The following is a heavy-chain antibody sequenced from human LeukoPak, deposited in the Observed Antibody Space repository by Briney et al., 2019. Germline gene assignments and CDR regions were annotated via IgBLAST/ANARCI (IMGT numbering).Heavy chain of an antibody. CDR1: GFTVSSNY. CDR3: ARVGDYYDSSGASDY. Sequence: GGSLRLSCAASGFTVSSNYMSWVRQAPGKGLEWVSVIYSGGSTYYADSVKGRFTISRDNSKNTLYLQMNSLRAEHRAVYYCARVGDYYDSSGASDYWGQGTLVTVSS. J-gene: IGHJ4*02. CDR2: IYSGGST. D-gene: IGHD3-22*01. V-gene: IGHV3-53*01.